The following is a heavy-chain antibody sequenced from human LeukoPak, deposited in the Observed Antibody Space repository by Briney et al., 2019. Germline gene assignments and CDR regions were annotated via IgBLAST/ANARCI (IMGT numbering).Heavy chain of an antibody. CDR1: GGSISSYY. CDR3: VAAYYDSSGYYYVGY. D-gene: IGHD3-22*01. CDR2: IYYSGST. J-gene: IGHJ4*02. Sequence: SETLSLTCTVSGGSISSYYWSWIRQPPGKGLEWIGYIYYSGSTNYNPSLKSRVTISVDTSKNQFSLKLSSVTAADTAVYYCVAAYYDSSGYYYVGYWGQGTLVTVSS. V-gene: IGHV4-59*01.